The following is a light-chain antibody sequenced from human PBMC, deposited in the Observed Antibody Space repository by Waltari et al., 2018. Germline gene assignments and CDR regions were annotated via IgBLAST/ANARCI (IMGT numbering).Light chain of an antibody. CDR1: SRRNSSNY. CDR3: AAWDDSLSAYV. Sequence: NFMLTQHHSVSDSPGKTVTTSCNRRSRRNSSNYVQVFQQRPGSAPTTVIYEDYQRPSGVPDRFSGSKSGTSASLVITGLRSEDEADYYCAAWDDSLSAYVFGTGTKVTVL. J-gene: IGLJ1*01. CDR2: EDY. V-gene: IGLV6-57*03.